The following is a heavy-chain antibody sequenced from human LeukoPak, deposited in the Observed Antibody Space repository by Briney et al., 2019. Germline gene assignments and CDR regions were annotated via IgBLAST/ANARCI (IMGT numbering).Heavy chain of an antibody. Sequence: SETLSLTCAVYGGSFSGYYWSWIRQPPGKGLEWIGYIYYSGSTKYNPSLKSRVTMSVDTSRNQFSLKLSSVTAADTAVYYCARGGLENGYHSNDGFDIWGKGTMVTVSS. CDR2: IYYSGST. J-gene: IGHJ3*02. CDR3: ARGGLENGYHSNDGFDI. D-gene: IGHD3-22*01. CDR1: GGSFSGYY. V-gene: IGHV4-59*01.